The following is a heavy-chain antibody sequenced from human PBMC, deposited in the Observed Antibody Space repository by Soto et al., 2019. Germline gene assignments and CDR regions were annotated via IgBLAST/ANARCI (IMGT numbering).Heavy chain of an antibody. CDR1: GGSISSGDYY. Sequence: SETLSLTCTVSGGSISSGDYYWSWIRQPPGKGLEWIGYIYYSGSTYYNPSLKSRVTISVDTSKNQFSLKLSSVTAADTAVYYCARFGGFTYYYDSSGYFFSIWGQGTLVTVSS. V-gene: IGHV4-30-4*01. CDR3: ARFGGFTYYYDSSGYFFSI. D-gene: IGHD3-22*01. CDR2: IYYSGST. J-gene: IGHJ4*02.